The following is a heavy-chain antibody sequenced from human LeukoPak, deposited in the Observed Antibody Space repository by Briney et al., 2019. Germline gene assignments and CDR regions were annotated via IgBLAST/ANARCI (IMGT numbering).Heavy chain of an antibody. D-gene: IGHD3-22*01. CDR3: ARRSDDYDSSAYYH. V-gene: IGHV1-2*02. CDR2: INPNSGGT. J-gene: IGHJ4*02. CDR1: GYTFTGYY. Sequence: ASVKVSCKASGYTFTGYYMHWVRQAPGQGLEWMGWINPNSGGTNYAQKFQGRVTMTRDTSISTAYMELRSLISDDTGVYYCARRSDDYDSSAYYHWGQGTLVTVSS.